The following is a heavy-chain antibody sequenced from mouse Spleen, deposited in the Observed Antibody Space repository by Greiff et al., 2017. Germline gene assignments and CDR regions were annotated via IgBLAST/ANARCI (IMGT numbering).Heavy chain of an antibody. CDR2: IWTGGGT. V-gene: IGHV2-9-1*01. D-gene: IGHD1-1*01. J-gene: IGHJ4*01. CDR3: ARYYYGSSYGGGYAMDY. Sequence: VQLVESGPGLVAPSQSLSITCTVSGFSLTSYAISWVRQPPGKGLEWLGVIWTGGGTNYNSALKSRLSISKDNSKSQVFLKMNSLQTDDTARYYCARYYYGSSYGGGYAMDYWGQGTSVTVSS. CDR1: GFSLTSYA.